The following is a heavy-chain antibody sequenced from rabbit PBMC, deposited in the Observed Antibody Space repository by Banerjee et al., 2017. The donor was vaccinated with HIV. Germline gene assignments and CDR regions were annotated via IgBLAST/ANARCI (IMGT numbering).Heavy chain of an antibody. J-gene: IGHJ4*01. D-gene: IGHD6-1*01. CDR3: ARGTYGYAGYAPNL. CDR1: GFSFSSSYY. CDR2: IYAGSSGTT. V-gene: IGHV1S40*01. Sequence: QSLEESGGDLVKPGASLTLTCTASGFSFSSSYYMCWVRQAPGKGLEWIACIYAGSSGTTYYASWAKGRFTISSHNAQNTLYLQLNSLTAADTATYFCARGTYGYAGYAPNLWGPGTLVTVS.